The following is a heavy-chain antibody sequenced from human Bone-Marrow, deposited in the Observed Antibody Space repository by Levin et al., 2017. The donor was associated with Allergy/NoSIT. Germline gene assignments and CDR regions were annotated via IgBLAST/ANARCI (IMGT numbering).Heavy chain of an antibody. D-gene: IGHD3-3*01. CDR3: ARGITFWSGSGFRRDWFDP. J-gene: IGHJ5*02. CDR1: GYTFTSYD. CDR2: MNPNSGNT. V-gene: IGHV1-8*01. Sequence: GESLKISCKASGYTFTSYDINWVRQATGQGLEWMGWMNPNSGNTGYAQKFQGRVTMTRNTSISTAYMELSSLRSEDTAVYYCARGITFWSGSGFRRDWFDPWGQGTLVTVSS.